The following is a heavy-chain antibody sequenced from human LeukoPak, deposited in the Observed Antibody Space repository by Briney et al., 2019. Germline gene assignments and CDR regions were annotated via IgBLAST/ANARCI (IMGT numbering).Heavy chain of an antibody. CDR3: ARSNVLLWFGELYPLDY. J-gene: IGHJ4*02. V-gene: IGHV3-30*02. D-gene: IGHD3-10*01. CDR2: IRYDGSNK. Sequence: GGSLRLSCAASGFTFSSYGMHWVRQAPGKGLEWVAFIRYDGSNKYYADSVKGRFTIARDNAKNSLNLQMNSLRAEDTAVDYCARSNVLLWFGELYPLDYWGQGTLVTVSS. CDR1: GFTFSSYG.